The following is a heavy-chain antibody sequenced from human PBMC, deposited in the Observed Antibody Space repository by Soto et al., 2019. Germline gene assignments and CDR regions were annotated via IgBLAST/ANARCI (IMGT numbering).Heavy chain of an antibody. D-gene: IGHD6-13*01. CDR2: IYYSGST. Sequence: QLQLQESGPGLVKPSETLSLTCTVSGGSISSSSYYWGWIRQPPGKGLEWIGSIYYSGSTYYNPSLKSRVTLSVDTSKNQFSLKLSSVTAADTAVYYCARQSIAAAVDRGGFDYWGQGTLVTVSS. CDR1: GGSISSSSYY. CDR3: ARQSIAAAVDRGGFDY. J-gene: IGHJ4*02. V-gene: IGHV4-39*01.